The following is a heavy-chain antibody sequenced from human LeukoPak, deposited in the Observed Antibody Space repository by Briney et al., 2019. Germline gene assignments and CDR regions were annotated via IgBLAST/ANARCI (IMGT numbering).Heavy chain of an antibody. D-gene: IGHD6-19*01. CDR1: GFTLSNYG. CDR3: AREWRIGHSSGWPRPTYFSYYGMDV. Sequence: PGGSLRLSCAVSGFTLSNYGMHWVRQAPGKGLEWVAFIRHDGSNTNYADSVKGRFTISRDNAKNSLFLQMNGLRAEDTAVYYCAREWRIGHSSGWPRPTYFSYYGMDVWGQGTTVTVSS. CDR2: IRHDGSNT. J-gene: IGHJ6*02. V-gene: IGHV3-30*02.